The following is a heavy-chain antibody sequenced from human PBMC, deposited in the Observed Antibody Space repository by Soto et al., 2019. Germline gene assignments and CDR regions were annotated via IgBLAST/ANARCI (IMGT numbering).Heavy chain of an antibody. CDR1: GGSISSGGYY. CDR2: IYYSGST. Sequence: PSETLSLTCTVSGGSISSGGYYWSWIRQHPGKGLEWIGYIYYSGSTYYNPSLKSRVTISVDTSKNQFSLKLSSVTAADTAVYYCARDPYYYDSSRYSYWGQGTLVTVSS. J-gene: IGHJ4*02. CDR3: ARDPYYYDSSRYSY. D-gene: IGHD3-22*01. V-gene: IGHV4-31*03.